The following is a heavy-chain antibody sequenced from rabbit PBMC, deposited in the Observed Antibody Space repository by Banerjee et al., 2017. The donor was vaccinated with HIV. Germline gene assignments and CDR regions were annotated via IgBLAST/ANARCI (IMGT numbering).Heavy chain of an antibody. V-gene: IGHV1S40*01. CDR1: EFSFSSSYY. D-gene: IGHD1-1*01. Sequence: QSLEESGGDLVKPVASLTLTCTASEFSFSSSYYMCWVRQAPGKGLEWIACIYLGSSGKTYYATWAKGRFTISKTSSTTVTLQMTSLTAADTATYFCARAGGFENYFNLWGPGTLVTVS. CDR3: ARAGGFENYFNL. J-gene: IGHJ4*01. CDR2: IYLGSSGKT.